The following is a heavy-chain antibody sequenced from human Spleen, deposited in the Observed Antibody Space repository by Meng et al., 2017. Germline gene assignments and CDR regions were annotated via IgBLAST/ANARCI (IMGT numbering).Heavy chain of an antibody. J-gene: IGHJ4*02. CDR3: ARAYDFWRGYYYLN. CDR1: GYTFASHG. V-gene: IGHV1-18*01. D-gene: IGHD3-3*01. Sequence: ASVKVSCKTSGYTFASHGISWVRQAPGQGLEWMGWITAYNGNTNYAQKFQGRVTMTTDTSTSTAYMELRSLRSDDTAVYYCARAYDFWRGYYYLNWGQGTLVTVSS. CDR2: ITAYNGNT.